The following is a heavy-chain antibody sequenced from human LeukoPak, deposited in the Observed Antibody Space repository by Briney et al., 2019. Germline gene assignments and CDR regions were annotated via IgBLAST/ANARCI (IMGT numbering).Heavy chain of an antibody. CDR2: IYHSGST. CDR3: ARDAITGYSSGWYSGVYYFDY. J-gene: IGHJ4*02. Sequence: TPSETLSLTCTVSGYSISSGYYWGWIRQPPGKGLEWIGSIYHSGSTYYNPSLKSRVTISVDTSKNQFSLKLSSVTAADTAVYYCARDAITGYSSGWYSGVYYFDYWGQGTLVTVSS. D-gene: IGHD6-19*01. CDR1: GYSISSGYY. V-gene: IGHV4-38-2*02.